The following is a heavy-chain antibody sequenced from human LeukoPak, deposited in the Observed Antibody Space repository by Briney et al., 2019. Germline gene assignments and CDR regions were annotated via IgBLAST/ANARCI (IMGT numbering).Heavy chain of an antibody. Sequence: PGGSLRLSCVASGFTVSSKYMSWVRQAPGKGLEWVSVIYSGGRTYYADSVKGRFTISRDNSTNTLYLQMNSLRAEDTAVYYCAAMTYYYDSSGYYYFDYWGQGTLVTVSS. CDR2: IYSGGRT. V-gene: IGHV3-53*01. D-gene: IGHD3-22*01. J-gene: IGHJ4*02. CDR3: AAMTYYYDSSGYYYFDY. CDR1: GFTVSSKY.